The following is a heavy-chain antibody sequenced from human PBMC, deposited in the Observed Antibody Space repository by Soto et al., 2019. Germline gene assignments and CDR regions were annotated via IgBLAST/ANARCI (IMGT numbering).Heavy chain of an antibody. J-gene: IGHJ5*02. Sequence: PGGSLRLSCAASGFTFSSYAMSWVRQAPGKGLEWVSAISGSGGSTYYTDSVKGRFTISRDNSKNTLYLQMNSLRAEDTAVYYCAKVMQEYYDFWSGYYTWFDPWGQGTLVTVSS. V-gene: IGHV3-23*01. CDR1: GFTFSSYA. CDR2: ISGSGGST. D-gene: IGHD3-3*01. CDR3: AKVMQEYYDFWSGYYTWFDP.